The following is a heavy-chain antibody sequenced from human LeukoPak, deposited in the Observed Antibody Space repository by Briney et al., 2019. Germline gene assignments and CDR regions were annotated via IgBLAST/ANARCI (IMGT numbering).Heavy chain of an antibody. Sequence: PGGSLRLSCAASGFTFSNAWMNWVRQAPGKGLEWVSSISSSSSYIYYADSVKGRFTISRDNAKNSLYLQMNSLRAEDTAVYYCAREGGYDLGFDYWGQGTLVTVSS. CDR2: ISSSSSYI. CDR3: AREGGYDLGFDY. J-gene: IGHJ4*02. V-gene: IGHV3-21*01. D-gene: IGHD5-12*01. CDR1: GFTFSNAW.